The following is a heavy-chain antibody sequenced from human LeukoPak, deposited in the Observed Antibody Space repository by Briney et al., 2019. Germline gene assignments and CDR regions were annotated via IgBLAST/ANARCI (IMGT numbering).Heavy chain of an antibody. CDR3: ARVRGYSYGYTDY. D-gene: IGHD5-18*01. CDR1: GFTVSSNY. CDR2: INHSGST. V-gene: IGHV4-34*01. J-gene: IGHJ4*02. Sequence: PWGVLRLSCAASGFTVSSNYMSWIRQPPGKGLEWIGEINHSGSTNYNPSLKSRVTISVDTSKNQFSLKLSSVTAADTAVYYCARVRGYSYGYTDYWGQGTLVTVSS.